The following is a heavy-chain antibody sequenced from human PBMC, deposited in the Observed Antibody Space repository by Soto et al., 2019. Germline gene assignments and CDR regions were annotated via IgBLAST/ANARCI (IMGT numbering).Heavy chain of an antibody. CDR1: GFTVSSNY. Sequence: VQLVETGGGLIQPGGSLRLSCAASGFTVSSNYMSWVRQAPGKGLEWVSVIYSGGSTYYADSVRGRCTISRDKYKNPLYLQMKSVRAEDTAVYYCGRDPPATRHGMDVWGQGTTVTVSS. CDR2: IYSGGST. J-gene: IGHJ6*02. CDR3: GRDPPATRHGMDV. V-gene: IGHV3-53*02.